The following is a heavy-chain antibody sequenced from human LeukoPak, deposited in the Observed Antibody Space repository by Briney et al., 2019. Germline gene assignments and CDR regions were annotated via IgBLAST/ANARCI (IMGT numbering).Heavy chain of an antibody. V-gene: IGHV3-7*03. CDR3: ARENYYYDNTGYTTFDY. D-gene: IGHD3-22*01. Sequence: GGSLRLSCAASGFTFSSYAMSWVRQAPGKGLEWVANIKPDEGEKYYVDSVKGRFTVSRDNAKNSLYLQMNSLRAEDTALYYCARENYYYDNTGYTTFDYWGQGTLVTVSS. CDR2: IKPDEGEK. CDR1: GFTFSSYA. J-gene: IGHJ4*02.